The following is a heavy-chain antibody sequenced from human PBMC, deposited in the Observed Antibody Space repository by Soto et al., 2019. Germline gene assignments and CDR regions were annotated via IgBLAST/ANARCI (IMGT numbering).Heavy chain of an antibody. CDR2: SSNTGRT. CDR1: GDSITRGAYY. Sequence: QVQLQESGPGLVKPSQTLSLTCTVSGDSITRGAYYWTWIRQHPGKGLEWIGYSSNTGRTYYNPYLKSRLSISLDTTANQFSLKLTSVTAADTAIYYCARARQYYDCELDPWGQGTLVTVSS. D-gene: IGHD3-16*01. J-gene: IGHJ5*02. CDR3: ARARQYYDCELDP. V-gene: IGHV4-31*03.